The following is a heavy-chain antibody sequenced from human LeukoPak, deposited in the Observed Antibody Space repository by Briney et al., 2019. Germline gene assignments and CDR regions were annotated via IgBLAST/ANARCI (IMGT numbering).Heavy chain of an antibody. CDR1: GFTFSSYS. D-gene: IGHD3-22*01. Sequence: GGSLRLSCAASGFTFSSYSMNWVRQAPGKGLEWGSSISSSSSYIYYADSVKGRFTISRDNAKNSLYLQMNSLRAEDTAVYYCARGTYYYDSSGPLDYWGQGTLVTVSS. CDR3: ARGTYYYDSSGPLDY. V-gene: IGHV3-21*01. J-gene: IGHJ4*02. CDR2: ISSSSSYI.